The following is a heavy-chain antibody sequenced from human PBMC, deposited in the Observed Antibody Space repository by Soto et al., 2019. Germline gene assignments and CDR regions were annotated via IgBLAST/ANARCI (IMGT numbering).Heavy chain of an antibody. CDR3: ARGSNYLSTGYYFDN. Sequence: QVQLVQSGAEVKKPGSSVKVSCKASGGVFSNYALTWLRQAPGQGLEWVGGIVPVFGTPNYAPNFQGRVTVTADESTRTGYMELRSLTSEDTAMYYCARGSNYLSTGYYFDNWGQGTLVTVSS. CDR2: IVPVFGTP. J-gene: IGHJ5*02. CDR1: GGVFSNYA. D-gene: IGHD3-22*01. V-gene: IGHV1-69*01.